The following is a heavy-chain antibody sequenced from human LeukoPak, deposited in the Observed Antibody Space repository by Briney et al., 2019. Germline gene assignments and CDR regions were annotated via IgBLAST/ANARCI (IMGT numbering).Heavy chain of an antibody. CDR3: ARSGSSTSSLGLQH. CDR1: GGTFSNYA. V-gene: IGHV1-69*13. CDR2: IIPIFGTA. J-gene: IGHJ1*01. Sequence: GASVKVSCKPSGGTFSNYAISWVRQAPGQGLEWMGGIIPIFGTANYAQKFQGRVTITADESTSTAYMELSSLRSEDTAVYYCARSGSSTSSLGLQHWGQGTLVTVSS. D-gene: IGHD2-2*01.